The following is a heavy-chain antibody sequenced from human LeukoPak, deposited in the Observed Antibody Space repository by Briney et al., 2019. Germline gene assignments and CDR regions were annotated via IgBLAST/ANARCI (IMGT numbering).Heavy chain of an antibody. Sequence: GASVKVSCKASGYTFTGYYIDLVRQAPGQGIERVGWINPNSGGTNYAQKFQGRVTMTRDTSISTAYMELSRLRSDDTDVYYCARALGVVVPAAMTGGYYYYMDVWGKGTTVTVSS. CDR2: INPNSGGT. D-gene: IGHD2-2*01. V-gene: IGHV1-2*02. CDR3: ARALGVVVPAAMTGGYYYYMDV. J-gene: IGHJ6*03. CDR1: GYTFTGYY.